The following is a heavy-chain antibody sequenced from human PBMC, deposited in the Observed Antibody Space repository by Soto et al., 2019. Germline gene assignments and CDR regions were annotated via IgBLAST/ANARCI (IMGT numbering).Heavy chain of an antibody. D-gene: IGHD6-19*01. CDR1: GYTFTSYG. J-gene: IGHJ5*02. V-gene: IGHV1-18*01. Sequence: QVQLVQSGAEVKKPGASLKVSCKPSGYTFTSYGISWVRQAPGQGLEWMGWISAYTGNTNSAQKLQGRVTMTTDTSTSTAYMELRSLRSDDTAVCYGARDSAVAALDPWGQGTLVTVSS. CDR2: ISAYTGNT. CDR3: ARDSAVAALDP.